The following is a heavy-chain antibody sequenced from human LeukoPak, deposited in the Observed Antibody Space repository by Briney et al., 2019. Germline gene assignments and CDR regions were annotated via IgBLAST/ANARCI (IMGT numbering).Heavy chain of an antibody. V-gene: IGHV4-30-4*01. D-gene: IGHD3-3*01. J-gene: IGHJ4*02. CDR3: TRAYWIGFHFDS. CDR1: GGSISSGDYF. Sequence: ASETLSLTCSVSGGSISSGDYFWTWIRQPPGKGLEYIGYIYYSGTTYYNPSLKSRITMSVDMSANQFSLRLTSVSAADTAVYYCTRAYWIGFHFDSWGQGILVSVSS. CDR2: IYYSGTT.